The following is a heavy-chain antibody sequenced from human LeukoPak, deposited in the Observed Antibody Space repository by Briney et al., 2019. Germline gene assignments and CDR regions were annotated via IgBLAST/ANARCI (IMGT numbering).Heavy chain of an antibody. D-gene: IGHD3-10*01. J-gene: IGHJ4*02. Sequence: SETLSLTCTVSGGSISGSSYYWGWIRQPPGKGLEWIGSIYYSRSTYYNPSLKSRVTISVDTSKNQFSLKLNSVTATDTAVYYCARLYGPWGQGTLVTVSS. CDR1: GGSISGSSYY. V-gene: IGHV4-39*01. CDR2: IYYSRST. CDR3: ARLYGP.